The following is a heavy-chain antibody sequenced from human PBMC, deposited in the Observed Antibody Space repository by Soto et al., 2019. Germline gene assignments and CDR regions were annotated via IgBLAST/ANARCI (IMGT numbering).Heavy chain of an antibody. V-gene: IGHV3-30*18. CDR1: ALTFSTYG. J-gene: IGHJ2*01. Sequence: QAQLVESGGGAVQPGTSLRLSCAASALTFSTYGMHWVRQGPGKGPEWVAVISDDGSGKWYADSVKGRFTISRDNSENTLCLQMDSLIPEDSALYYCAKDEGRWLSYLDLWGRGTLVTLSS. CDR3: AKDEGRWLSYLDL. D-gene: IGHD5-12*01. CDR2: ISDDGSGK.